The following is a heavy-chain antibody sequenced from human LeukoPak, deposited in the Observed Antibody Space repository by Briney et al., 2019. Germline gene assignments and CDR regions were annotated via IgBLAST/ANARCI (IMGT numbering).Heavy chain of an antibody. V-gene: IGHV1-18*01. CDR2: ISAYNGNT. CDR1: GYTFTSYG. D-gene: IGHD6-13*01. CDR3: AREDRSGIAAAGTNAFDI. J-gene: IGHJ3*02. Sequence: GASVKVSCKASGYTFTSYGISWVRQAPGQGLEGMGWISAYNGNTNYAQKLQGRVTMTTDTSTSTAYMELRSLRSDDTAVYYCAREDRSGIAAAGTNAFDIWGQGTMVTVSS.